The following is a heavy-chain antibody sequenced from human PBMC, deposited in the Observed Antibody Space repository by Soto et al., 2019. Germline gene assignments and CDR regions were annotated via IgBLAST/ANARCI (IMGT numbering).Heavy chain of an antibody. CDR1: GFTFSSYG. J-gene: IGHJ6*02. CDR2: ISYDGSNK. Sequence: QVQLVESGGGVVQPGRSLRLSCAASGFTFSSYGMHWVRQAPGKGLEWVAVISYDGSNKYYADSVKGRFTISRDNSKNTLYLQMNSLRAEDTAVYYCAKDPSGTAGSNYYGMDVWGQGTTVTVSS. V-gene: IGHV3-30*18. D-gene: IGHD6-13*01. CDR3: AKDPSGTAGSNYYGMDV.